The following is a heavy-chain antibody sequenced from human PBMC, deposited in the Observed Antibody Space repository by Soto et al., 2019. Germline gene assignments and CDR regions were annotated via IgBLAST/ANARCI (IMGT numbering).Heavy chain of an antibody. CDR3: AGSTADTTLKASSF. Sequence: QVQLQESGPGLVKPSETLSLSCAVSGVSITSTDWWSWVRRPPGEGLQWIGEVSLGGGANYNPSLQSRVTISVDNSKHQCSLTLNSVTAADTAVYFCAGSTADTTLKASSFWGQGTLVTVSS. CDR1: GVSITSTDW. D-gene: IGHD4-4*01. J-gene: IGHJ4*02. V-gene: IGHV4-4*02. CDR2: VSLGGGA.